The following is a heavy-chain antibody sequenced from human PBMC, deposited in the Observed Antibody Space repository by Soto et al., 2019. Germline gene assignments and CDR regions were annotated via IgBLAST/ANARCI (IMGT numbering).Heavy chain of an antibody. Sequence: EVQLVESGGGLVQPGESLRLSCAASGFTFSSYWMHWVRQAPGKGLVLFSRINSDGSRTNYANSVKGRFTVSRENAKNTQYLQMNSLRAEDTAVYYCARVLTGSWNWFDPWGQGTLVTVSS. J-gene: IGHJ5*02. V-gene: IGHV3-74*01. D-gene: IGHD6-13*01. CDR1: GFTFSSYW. CDR2: INSDGSRT. CDR3: ARVLTGSWNWFDP.